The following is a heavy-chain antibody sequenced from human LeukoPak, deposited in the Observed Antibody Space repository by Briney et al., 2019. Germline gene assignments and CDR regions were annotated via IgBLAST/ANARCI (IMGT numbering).Heavy chain of an antibody. J-gene: IGHJ6*02. Sequence: GGSLRLSCAASGFTFSSYAMHWVRQAPGKGLEWVAVISYDGSNKYYADSVKGRLTISRDNSKNTLYLQMNSLRAEDTAVYYCAREMSSGWYNYCYGMDVWGQGTTVTVSS. D-gene: IGHD6-19*01. V-gene: IGHV3-30*04. CDR2: ISYDGSNK. CDR3: AREMSSGWYNYCYGMDV. CDR1: GFTFSSYA.